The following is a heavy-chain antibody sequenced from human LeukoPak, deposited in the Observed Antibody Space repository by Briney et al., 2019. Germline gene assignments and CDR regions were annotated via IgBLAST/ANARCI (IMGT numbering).Heavy chain of an antibody. V-gene: IGHV4-59*01. D-gene: IGHD2-2*01. CDR1: GGSISSYY. CDR3: ARVEAHCSSTSCPYYFDY. CDR2: IYYSGST. J-gene: IGHJ4*02. Sequence: SETLSLTCTVPGGSISSYYWSWIRQPPGKGLEWIGYIYYSGSTNYNPSLKSRVTISVDTSKNQFSLKLSSVTAADTAVYYCARVEAHCSSTSCPYYFDYWGQGTLVTVSS.